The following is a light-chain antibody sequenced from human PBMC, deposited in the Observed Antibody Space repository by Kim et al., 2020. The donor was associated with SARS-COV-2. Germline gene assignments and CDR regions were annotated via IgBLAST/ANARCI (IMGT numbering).Light chain of an antibody. CDR1: ESISSN. Sequence: EIVMTQSPATLSVSPGERATLSCRASESISSNLAWYQQRPGQAPRFLIYAASTRATGIPARFSASGSGTEFTLTVSSLQSEDFAVYYCQQYKNRPYTFGQGTKLEI. CDR3: QQYKNRPYT. J-gene: IGKJ2*01. V-gene: IGKV3-15*01. CDR2: AAS.